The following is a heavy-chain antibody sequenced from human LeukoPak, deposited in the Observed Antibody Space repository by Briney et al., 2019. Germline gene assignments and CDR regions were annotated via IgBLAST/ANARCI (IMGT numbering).Heavy chain of an antibody. CDR1: GGSFSGYY. V-gene: IGHV4-34*01. J-gene: IGHJ4*02. CDR3: ARGGWFGELPLD. Sequence: SETLSLTCAVYGGSFSGYYWSWIRQPPGKGLEWIGEINHSGSTNYNPSLKSRVIISVDTSKNQFSLKLSSVTAADTAVYYCARGGWFGELPLDWGQGTLVTVSS. CDR2: INHSGST. D-gene: IGHD3-10*01.